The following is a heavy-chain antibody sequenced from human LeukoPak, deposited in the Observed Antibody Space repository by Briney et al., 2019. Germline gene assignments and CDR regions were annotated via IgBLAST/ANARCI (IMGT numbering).Heavy chain of an antibody. D-gene: IGHD6-19*01. J-gene: IGHJ4*02. V-gene: IGHV3-7*01. Sequence: PGGSLRLSCAASGFTFSTYWMSWVRQAPGKGLEWVANIKQDGNEMYYVDSVKGRFTIARDNAKNSLYLQMNSLRAEDTAVYYRSSAYSSGWYQYYFDYWGQGTLVTVSS. CDR3: SSAYSSGWYQYYFDY. CDR2: IKQDGNEM. CDR1: GFTFSTYW.